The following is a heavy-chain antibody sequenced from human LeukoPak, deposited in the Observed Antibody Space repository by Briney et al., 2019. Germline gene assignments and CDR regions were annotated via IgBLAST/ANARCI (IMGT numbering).Heavy chain of an antibody. Sequence: GGSLRLSCAASGFTLSSYAMHWVRQAPGKGLEWVAVISYDGSNKYYADSVKGRFTISRDNSKNTLYLQMNSLRAEDTAVYYCARDNYGMDVWGQGTTVTVSS. J-gene: IGHJ6*02. CDR2: ISYDGSNK. CDR1: GFTLSSYA. CDR3: ARDNYGMDV. V-gene: IGHV3-30-3*01.